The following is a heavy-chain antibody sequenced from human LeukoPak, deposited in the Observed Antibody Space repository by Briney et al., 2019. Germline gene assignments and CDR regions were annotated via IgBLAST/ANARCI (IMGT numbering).Heavy chain of an antibody. V-gene: IGHV3-23*01. CDR3: AKSVVVITFRFDD. J-gene: IGHJ4*02. CDR2: ISGSGGST. D-gene: IGHD2-15*01. Sequence: GGSLRLSCAASGFTFSSYAMSWVRQAPGKGLEWVSAISGSGGSTYYADSVKGRFTISRDNSKNMVYLRMNSLRADDTAVYYCAKSVVVITFRFDDWGQGALVTVSS. CDR1: GFTFSSYA.